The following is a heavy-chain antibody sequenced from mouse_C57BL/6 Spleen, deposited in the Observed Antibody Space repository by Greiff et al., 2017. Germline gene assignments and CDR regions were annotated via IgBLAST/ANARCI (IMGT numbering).Heavy chain of an antibody. Sequence: QVQLQQPGAELVMPGASVKLSCKASGYTFTSYWMHWVKQRPGQGLEWIGEIDPSDSYTNYNQKFKGKSTLTVDKSSSTAYMPLSSLTSEDSAVYYCARGAAQATKAMDYWGQGTSVTVSS. V-gene: IGHV1-69*01. D-gene: IGHD3-2*02. CDR3: ARGAAQATKAMDY. CDR1: GYTFTSYW. J-gene: IGHJ4*01. CDR2: IDPSDSYT.